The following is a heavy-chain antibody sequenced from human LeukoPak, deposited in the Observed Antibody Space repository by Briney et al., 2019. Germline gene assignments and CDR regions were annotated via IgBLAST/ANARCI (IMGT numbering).Heavy chain of an antibody. CDR1: GYSLTELS. V-gene: IGHV1-24*01. CDR3: ATDETSRSRGYSYGYDY. J-gene: IGHJ4*02. CDR2: FDPEDGET. Sequence: ASVKVSCKVSGYSLTELSMHWVRQAPGKGLEWMGGFDPEDGETIYAQKFQGRVTMTEDTSTDTAYMELSSLRSEDTAVYYCATDETSRSRGYSYGYDYWGRGTLVTVSS. D-gene: IGHD5-18*01.